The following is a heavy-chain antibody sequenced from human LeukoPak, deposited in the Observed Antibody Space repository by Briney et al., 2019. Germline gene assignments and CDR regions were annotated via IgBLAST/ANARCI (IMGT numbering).Heavy chain of an antibody. Sequence: KPSETLSLTCTVSGGSVSSGSYYGSWIRQPPGKGLEWIGYIYYSGSTNYNPSLKSRVTISVDTSKNQFSLKLSSVTAADTAVYYCARDYSTSYYYYGMDLWGQGTTVTVSS. J-gene: IGHJ6*02. CDR1: GGSVSSGSYY. CDR2: IYYSGST. D-gene: IGHD4-11*01. CDR3: ARDYSTSYYYYGMDL. V-gene: IGHV4-61*01.